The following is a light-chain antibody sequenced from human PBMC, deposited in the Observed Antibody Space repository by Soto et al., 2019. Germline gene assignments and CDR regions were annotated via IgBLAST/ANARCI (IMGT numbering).Light chain of an antibody. J-gene: IGKJ1*01. Sequence: DIQMTQSPSSLSASVGDRITITCRTSQNIDTYLNWYQQNPGKAPKLLISAASSLQSGVPSRFSGSGSGTDFTLTITSLQAEDFATYYCQQTYDNPRTFGQGTKV. CDR3: QQTYDNPRT. V-gene: IGKV1-39*01. CDR2: AAS. CDR1: QNIDTY.